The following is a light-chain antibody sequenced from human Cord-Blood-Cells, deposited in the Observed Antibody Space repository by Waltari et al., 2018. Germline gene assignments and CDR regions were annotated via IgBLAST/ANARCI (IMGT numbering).Light chain of an antibody. J-gene: IGLJ1*01. CDR3: QTWGTGIRV. V-gene: IGLV4-69*01. CDR1: SGHSSYA. Sequence: QLVLTQSPSASASLGASVKLTCTLSSGHSSYAIAWHQQQPEKGPRYLMKLNSDGSHSKGDGIPDRFSVASSGAERYLTISSLQSEDEADYYCQTWGTGIRVFGTGTKVTVL. CDR2: LNSDGSH.